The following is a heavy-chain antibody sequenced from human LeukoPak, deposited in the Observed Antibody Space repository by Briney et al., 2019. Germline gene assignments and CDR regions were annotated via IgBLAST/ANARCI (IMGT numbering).Heavy chain of an antibody. D-gene: IGHD3-22*01. CDR3: AKVATKGNYYDSSGYSLDY. J-gene: IGHJ4*02. CDR2: ISGSGDST. CDR1: GFTFSSYA. V-gene: IGHV3-23*01. Sequence: GGSLRLSCAASGFTFSSYAMSWVRQAPGKGLEWVSHISGSGDSTYYADPVKGRFTISRDNSKNTLYLQMNSLRAEDTAVFYCAKVATKGNYYDSSGYSLDYWGQGTLVTVSS.